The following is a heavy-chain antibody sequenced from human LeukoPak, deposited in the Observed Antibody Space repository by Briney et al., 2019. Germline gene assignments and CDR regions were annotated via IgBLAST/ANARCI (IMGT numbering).Heavy chain of an antibody. Sequence: SETLSLTCTVSGGSISSGGYYWSWIRQHPGEGLEWIGYIYYSGSTYYNPSLKSRVTISVDTSKNQFSLKLSSVTAADTAVYYCARAGFGESYYYYYYMDVWGKGTTVTVSS. CDR1: GGSISSGGYY. J-gene: IGHJ6*03. D-gene: IGHD3-10*01. CDR3: ARAGFGESYYYYYYMDV. V-gene: IGHV4-31*03. CDR2: IYYSGST.